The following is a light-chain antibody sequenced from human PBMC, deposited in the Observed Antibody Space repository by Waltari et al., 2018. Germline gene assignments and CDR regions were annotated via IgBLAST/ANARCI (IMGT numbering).Light chain of an antibody. V-gene: IGLV2-14*01. CDR1: SSDVGGYNY. CDR3: SSYTSSSTLDWV. CDR2: EVS. Sequence: QSALTQPASVSGSPGQSITISCTGTSSDVGGYNYVSWYQQHPGKAAQLMIYEVSNRPSGVSHRFSGAKSGNTASLTISGLQAEDEADYYCSSYTSSSTLDWVFGGGTKLTVL. J-gene: IGLJ3*02.